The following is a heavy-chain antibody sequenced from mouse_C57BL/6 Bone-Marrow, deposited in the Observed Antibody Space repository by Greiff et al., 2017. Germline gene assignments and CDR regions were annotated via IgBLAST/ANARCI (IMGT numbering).Heavy chain of an antibody. Sequence: ESGPGILQPSQTLSLTCSFSGFSLCTFGMGVGWIRQPSGKGLEWLAHIWWDDDKAYNPALKSRLTISKDTSKNQVFLKIATVDTAETATYYCALEQGREFAYWGQGTLVTVSA. D-gene: IGHD3-1*01. CDR2: IWWDDDK. V-gene: IGHV8-8*01. J-gene: IGHJ3*01. CDR1: GFSLCTFGMG. CDR3: ALEQGREFAY.